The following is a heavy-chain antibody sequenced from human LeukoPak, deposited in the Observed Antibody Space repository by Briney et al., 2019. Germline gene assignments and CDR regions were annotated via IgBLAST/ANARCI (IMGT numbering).Heavy chain of an antibody. CDR1: GGSISSYY. Sequence: SETLSLTCTVSGGSISSYYWSWIRQPPGKGLEWIGYIYYSGSTNYNPSLKSRVTISVDTSKNQFSLKLSSVTAADTAVYYCARSYSSEDAFDIWGQGTMVTVSS. CDR2: IYYSGST. CDR3: ARSYSSEDAFDI. J-gene: IGHJ3*02. D-gene: IGHD6-19*01. V-gene: IGHV4-59*01.